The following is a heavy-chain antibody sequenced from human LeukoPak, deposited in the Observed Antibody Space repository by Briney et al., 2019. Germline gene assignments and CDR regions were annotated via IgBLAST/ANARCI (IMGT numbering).Heavy chain of an antibody. CDR1: GGSISSGGYY. D-gene: IGHD5-12*01. CDR3: ARGQTEYSGYDYYFDY. V-gene: IGHV4-31*03. CDR2: IYYSGST. Sequence: SQTLSLTCTVSGGSISSGGYYWSWIRQHPGKGLEWIGYIYYSGSTYYNPSLKSRVTISVDTSKNQFSLKLSSATAADTAVYYCARGQTEYSGYDYYFDYWGQGTLVTVSS. J-gene: IGHJ4*02.